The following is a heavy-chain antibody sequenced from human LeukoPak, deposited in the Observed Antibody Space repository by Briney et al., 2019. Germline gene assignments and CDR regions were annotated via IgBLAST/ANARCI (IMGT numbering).Heavy chain of an antibody. V-gene: IGHV3-23*01. CDR3: VKVSGYSYGSLDY. J-gene: IGHJ4*02. Sequence: GGSLRLSCAASGFTFSSNAMSWVRQAPGKGLGWVSVISGSGVNTYYADSVKGRFTISRDNSKNMLYLQMNSLRAEDTAVYFCVKVSGYSYGSLDYWGQGTLVTVSS. CDR1: GFTFSSNA. D-gene: IGHD5-18*01. CDR2: ISGSGVNT.